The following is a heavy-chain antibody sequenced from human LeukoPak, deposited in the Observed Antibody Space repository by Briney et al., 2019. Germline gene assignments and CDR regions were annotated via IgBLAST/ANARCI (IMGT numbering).Heavy chain of an antibody. CDR1: GASISSDSDY. V-gene: IGHV4-39*07. J-gene: IGHJ4*02. CDR3: ATTVDIVLAVASA. D-gene: IGHD2-8*02. CDR2: MYYYGNT. Sequence: SETLSLTCTVSGASISSDSDYWGWIRQPPGEGLEWIGSMYYYGNTYYNPSLKSRVTMSVDTSKNQFSLKLSSVAAADTAVYYCATTVDIVLAVASAWGRGTLVTVSS.